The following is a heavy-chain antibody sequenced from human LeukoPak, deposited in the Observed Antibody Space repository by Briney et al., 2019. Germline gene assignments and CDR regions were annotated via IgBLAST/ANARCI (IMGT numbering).Heavy chain of an antibody. V-gene: IGHV3-23*01. CDR1: GFTFSSYA. Sequence: GGSLRLSCAASGFTFSSYAMSWVRQAPGKGLEWVSAISGSGGSTYYADSVKGRFTISRDNSKNTLYLQMNSLRAEDTAVYYCARLRAAGLYYYYYMDVWGKGTTVTVSS. CDR2: ISGSGGST. CDR3: ARLRAAGLYYYYYMDV. J-gene: IGHJ6*03. D-gene: IGHD2-15*01.